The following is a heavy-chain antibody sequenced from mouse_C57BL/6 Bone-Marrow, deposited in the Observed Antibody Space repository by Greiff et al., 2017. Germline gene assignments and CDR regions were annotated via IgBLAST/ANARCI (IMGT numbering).Heavy chain of an antibody. CDR3: ARYYSNYGLDY. CDR2: ISSGSSTI. J-gene: IGHJ2*01. CDR1: GFTFSDYG. Sequence: EVKLVESGGGLVKPGGSLQLSCAASGFTFSDYGMHWVRQAPEKGLEWVAYISSGSSTIYYADTVKGRFTISRDNAKNTLFLQMTSLRSEDTAMYYCARYYSNYGLDYWGQGTTRTVSS. D-gene: IGHD2-5*01. V-gene: IGHV5-17*01.